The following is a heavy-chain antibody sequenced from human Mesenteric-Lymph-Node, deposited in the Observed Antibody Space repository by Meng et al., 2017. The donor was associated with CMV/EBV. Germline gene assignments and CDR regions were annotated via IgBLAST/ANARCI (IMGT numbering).Heavy chain of an antibody. CDR1: GASLFSGDYY. CDR3: ARDRDRYLNY. J-gene: IGHJ4*02. D-gene: IGHD3-22*01. V-gene: IGHV4-31*03. CDR2: ISDSGNN. Sequence: LTCSVSGASLFSGDYYWNWIRLVPGKGLEWIGYISDSGNNHYISSLKSRVTISADTSKNQFSLNLRSVTAADTAVYYCARDRDRYLNYWGQGILVTVSS.